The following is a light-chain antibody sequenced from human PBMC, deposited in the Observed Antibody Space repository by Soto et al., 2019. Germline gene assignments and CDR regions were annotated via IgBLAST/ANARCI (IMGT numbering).Light chain of an antibody. CDR2: GAS. Sequence: EIVLTQSPGTLSLSPGERATLSCRASQSVSNNYLAWYQQKPGQAPRLLIYGASSRATGIPDRFSGSGSGTDFTLTISRLEPEDFAVYYCQQYGSSPFGPGTKVDIK. J-gene: IGKJ3*01. CDR1: QSVSNNY. CDR3: QQYGSSP. V-gene: IGKV3-20*01.